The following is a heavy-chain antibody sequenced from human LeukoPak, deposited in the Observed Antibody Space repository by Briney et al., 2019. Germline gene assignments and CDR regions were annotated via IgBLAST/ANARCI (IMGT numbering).Heavy chain of an antibody. Sequence: GGSLRLSCAASGFTFTSYAMSWVRQTPGKGLEWVASMSGGGDSDYYADSVKGRFTVSRDKSKNTLSLQMNSLRAEDTAVYYCARGGMSNSGFDCWGQGTLVTVSS. CDR2: MSGGGDSD. D-gene: IGHD5/OR15-5a*01. CDR3: ARGGMSNSGFDC. J-gene: IGHJ4*02. CDR1: GFTFTSYA. V-gene: IGHV3-23*01.